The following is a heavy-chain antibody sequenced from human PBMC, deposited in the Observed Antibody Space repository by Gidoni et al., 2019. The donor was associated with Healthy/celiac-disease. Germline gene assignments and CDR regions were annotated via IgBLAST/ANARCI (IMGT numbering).Heavy chain of an antibody. D-gene: IGHD3-3*01. V-gene: IGHV4-4*02. CDR3: ARSLWSGFSDP. Sequence: QLHESRPGLVQPSATLSLTCAVSAGSISSSNWWRWVRQPPGKGLEWIGEIYHSGSTNYNPSLTSRVTISVDKSKNQFALKLSSVTAADTAVYYCARSLWSGFSDPWGQGTLVTVSS. J-gene: IGHJ5*02. CDR2: IYHSGST. CDR1: AGSISSSNW.